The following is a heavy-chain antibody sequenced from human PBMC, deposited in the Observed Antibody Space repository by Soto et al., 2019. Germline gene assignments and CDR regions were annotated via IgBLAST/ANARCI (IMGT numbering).Heavy chain of an antibody. CDR1: GDSVSSGNYY. CDR3: ARIPVDTYMIYWSDP. CDR2: VYFSGST. J-gene: IGHJ5*02. Sequence: PSETLSLTCTVPGDSVSSGNYYWSWIRQPPGKGLEWIGYVYFSGSTNYNPSLKSRVTMSLDTSRNLFSLRLESVTAADTAVYYCARIPVDTYMIYWSDPWGQGTLVTVSS. V-gene: IGHV4-61*01. D-gene: IGHD3-16*01.